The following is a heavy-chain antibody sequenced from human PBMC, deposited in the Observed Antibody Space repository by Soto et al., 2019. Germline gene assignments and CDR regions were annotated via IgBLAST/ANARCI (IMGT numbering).Heavy chain of an antibody. CDR1: GGSISSGGYS. J-gene: IGHJ4*02. CDR2: IYRSGST. CDR3: ARENNVLPGGYFDY. Sequence: QLQLQESGSGLVKPSQTLSLTCAVSGGSISSGGYSWSWIRQPPGKGLEWIGYIYRSGSTYYNPSLMSRVTIAVDRSKNQFSLKLSSVTAADTAVYYCARENNVLPGGYFDYWGQGTLVTVSS. V-gene: IGHV4-30-2*01. D-gene: IGHD3-10*01.